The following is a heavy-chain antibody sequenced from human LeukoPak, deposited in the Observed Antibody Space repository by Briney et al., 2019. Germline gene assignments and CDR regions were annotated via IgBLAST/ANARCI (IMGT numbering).Heavy chain of an antibody. V-gene: IGHV3-66*01. CDR2: IYSGGST. CDR1: EFSVGSNY. CDR3: ARDPGMATIRRPFDY. J-gene: IGHJ4*02. D-gene: IGHD5-24*01. Sequence: PGGSLRLSCAASEFSVGSNYMTWVRQAPGKGLEWVSLIYSGGSTYYADSVKGRFTISRDNSKNTLYLQMNSLRAEDTAVYYCARDPGMATIRRPFDYWGQGTLVTVSS.